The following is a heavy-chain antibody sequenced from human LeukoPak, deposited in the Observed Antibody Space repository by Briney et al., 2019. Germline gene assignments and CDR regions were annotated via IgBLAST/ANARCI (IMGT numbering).Heavy chain of an antibody. CDR1: GYTFTSYD. CDR3: ARDSPPADAFDI. CDR2: MNPNSGNT. J-gene: IGHJ3*02. V-gene: IGHV1-8*03. D-gene: IGHD2-15*01. Sequence: GASVKVSCKASGYTFTSYDINWVRQATGQGLEWMGWMNPNSGNTGYAQKFQGRVTITRNTSISTAYMELSSLRSEDTAVYYCARDSPPADAFDIWGQGTMVTVS.